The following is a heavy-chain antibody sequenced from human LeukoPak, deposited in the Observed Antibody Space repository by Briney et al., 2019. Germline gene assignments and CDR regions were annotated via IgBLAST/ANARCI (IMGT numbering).Heavy chain of an antibody. CDR1: GYRFTNYW. Sequence: GESLKISCKGSGYRFTNYWIGWVRQMPGKGLEWMGIIYPADSDIRYSPSFQGQVTISADKSISTAYLQWSSLKASDTAIYYCARQEYCSGGSCHTWFDPWGQGTLVTVSS. CDR2: IYPADSDI. D-gene: IGHD2-15*01. CDR3: ARQEYCSGGSCHTWFDP. V-gene: IGHV5-51*01. J-gene: IGHJ5*02.